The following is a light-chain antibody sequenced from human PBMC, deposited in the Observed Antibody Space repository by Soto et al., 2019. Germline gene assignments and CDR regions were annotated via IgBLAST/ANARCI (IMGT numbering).Light chain of an antibody. J-gene: IGKJ5*01. V-gene: IGKV3D-20*01. CDR1: ERVSSSY. CDR3: QQYGSSPIT. CDR2: DAS. Sequence: IVLTQSPATMPLSPGERATLSYGASERVSSSYVAWYQMKAGLAPRLLIHDASTRASGIPDRFRGSKSGTDFTLTIRGLEPEDAALYYCQQYGSSPITFGQGTRLEIK.